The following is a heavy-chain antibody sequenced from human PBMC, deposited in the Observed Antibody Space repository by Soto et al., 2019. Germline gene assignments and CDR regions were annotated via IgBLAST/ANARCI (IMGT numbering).Heavy chain of an antibody. CDR1: GYTFTGYY. CDR3: ARVTEQQLVPYEFDAFDI. J-gene: IGHJ3*02. Sequence: ASVKVSCKASGYTFTGYYMHWVRQAPGQGLEWMGIINPSGGSTSYAQKFQGRVTMTRDTSTSTVYMELSNLRSEDTAVYYCARVTEQQLVPYEFDAFDIWGQGTMVTVSS. V-gene: IGHV1-46*03. D-gene: IGHD6-13*01. CDR2: INPSGGST.